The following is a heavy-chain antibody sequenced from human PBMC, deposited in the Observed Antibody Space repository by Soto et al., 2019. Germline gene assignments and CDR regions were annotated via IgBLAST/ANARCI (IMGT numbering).Heavy chain of an antibody. J-gene: IGHJ4*02. CDR3: ARDGSGYDPFFDY. CDR2: IIPILGIA. D-gene: IGHD5-12*01. Sequence: QVQLVQSGAEVKKPGSSVKVSCKASGGTFSSYTISWVRQAPGQGLEWMGRIIPILGIANYAQKFQGRVTSTADKSTSTAYMELSSLRSEDTAVYYCARDGSGYDPFFDYWGQGTLVTVSS. CDR1: GGTFSSYT. V-gene: IGHV1-69*08.